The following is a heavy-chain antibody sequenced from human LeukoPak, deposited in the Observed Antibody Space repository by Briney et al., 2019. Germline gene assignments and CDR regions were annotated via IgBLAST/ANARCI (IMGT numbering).Heavy chain of an antibody. Sequence: SETLSLTCSVSGGAISSYSWSWIRRPAGNALEWIGRIHSSGSTNYNPSLESRVTMSVDTSKNQFSLKLNSVTAADMAVYYCARGSGGGSGRYYKDHYYGMDVWGPGTTVTVS. D-gene: IGHD3-10*01. J-gene: IGHJ6*02. CDR3: ARGSGGGSGRYYKDHYYGMDV. CDR2: IHSSGST. V-gene: IGHV4-4*07. CDR1: GGAISSYS.